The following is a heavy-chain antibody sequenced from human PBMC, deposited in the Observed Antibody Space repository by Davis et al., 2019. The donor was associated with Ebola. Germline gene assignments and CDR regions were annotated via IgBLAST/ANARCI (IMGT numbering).Heavy chain of an antibody. Sequence: GGSLRLSCAASGFTVSSYWMSCVRQAPGKGPEWVSSISSSASYKNYADSVKVRFTISRYDAKKSLYLQMDSLRAEDTAVYYCAQQLGDYGGNALRYWGQGTLVTVSS. CDR1: GFTVSSYW. D-gene: IGHD4-23*01. CDR3: AQQLGDYGGNALRY. CDR2: ISSSASYK. J-gene: IGHJ4*02. V-gene: IGHV3-21*05.